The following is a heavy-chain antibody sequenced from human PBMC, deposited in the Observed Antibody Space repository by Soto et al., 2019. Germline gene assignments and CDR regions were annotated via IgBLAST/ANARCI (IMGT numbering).Heavy chain of an antibody. CDR2: ISAYNGNT. Sequence: QVQLVQSGAEVKKPGASVKVSCKASGYTFTSYGISWVRQAPGQGLEWMGWISAYNGNTNYAQKLQGRVTMTTDTYTSTGYMERRSLRSDDTGVYYCAREYYYGSGSYYPISYGMDVWGQGTTVTVSS. V-gene: IGHV1-18*01. D-gene: IGHD3-10*01. CDR3: AREYYYGSGSYYPISYGMDV. J-gene: IGHJ6*02. CDR1: GYTFTSYG.